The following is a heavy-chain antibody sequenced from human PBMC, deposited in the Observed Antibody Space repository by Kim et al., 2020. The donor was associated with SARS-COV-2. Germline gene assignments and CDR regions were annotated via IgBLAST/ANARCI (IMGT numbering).Heavy chain of an antibody. CDR2: ISSSGSTI. Sequence: GGSLRLSCAASGFTFSSYEMNWVRQAPGKGLEWVSYISSSGSTIYYADSVKGRFTISRDNAKNSLYLQMNSLRAEDTAVYYCARDGGAAAGTPFDYWGPGTLVTVSS. CDR3: ARDGGAAAGTPFDY. J-gene: IGHJ4*02. D-gene: IGHD6-13*01. CDR1: GFTFSSYE. V-gene: IGHV3-48*03.